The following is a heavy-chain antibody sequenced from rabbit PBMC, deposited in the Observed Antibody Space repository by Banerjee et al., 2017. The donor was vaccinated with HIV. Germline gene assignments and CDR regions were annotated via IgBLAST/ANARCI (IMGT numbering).Heavy chain of an antibody. Sequence: QSLEESGGGLVQPEGSLTLTCTASGFSFSSVYNMCWVRQAPGKGLEWIGCIDTGSSGSTYYASWAKGRFTISKTSSTTVTLQMTSLTAADTATYFCARSNYPDSYWTGGFKLWGPGTLVTVS. CDR1: GFSFSSVYN. CDR3: ARSNYPDSYWTGGFKL. J-gene: IGHJ4*01. D-gene: IGHD6-1*01. CDR2: IDTGSSGST. V-gene: IGHV1S40*01.